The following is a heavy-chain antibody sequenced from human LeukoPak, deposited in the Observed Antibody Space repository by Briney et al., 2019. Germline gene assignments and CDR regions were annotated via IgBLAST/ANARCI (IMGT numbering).Heavy chain of an antibody. CDR3: ARGDWLPLPYAFDH. CDR2: ISYAGSNK. J-gene: IGHJ4*02. Sequence: GGSLRLSCAPSGFTFSSYAMHWVRQAPGKGLEWVAVISYAGSNKFYADSVRGRVTISRDNAKNSLYLQMNSLRAEDTAVYYCARGDWLPLPYAFDHWGQGTLVTVSS. CDR1: GFTFSSYA. D-gene: IGHD5-12*01. V-gene: IGHV3-30-3*01.